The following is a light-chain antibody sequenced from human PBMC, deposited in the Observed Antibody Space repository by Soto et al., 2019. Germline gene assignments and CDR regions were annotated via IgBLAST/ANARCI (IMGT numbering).Light chain of an antibody. Sequence: DIVLTQSPGTLSLSPGERATLSCRASQSISSNYLAWYQQKPGQAPRLLIYDASSRATGIPDRFSGSGSGADFTLTINRLEPEDYAVYHCQQYHSAPRTFCQGTKVEV. J-gene: IGKJ1*01. CDR3: QQYHSAPRT. CDR1: QSISSNY. CDR2: DAS. V-gene: IGKV3-20*01.